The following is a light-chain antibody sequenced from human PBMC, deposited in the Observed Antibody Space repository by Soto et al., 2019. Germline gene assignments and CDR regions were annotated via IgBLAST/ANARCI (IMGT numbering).Light chain of an antibody. CDR2: GVT. Sequence: QSVLTQPASVSGSPGQSITISCTGTSSDVGAYNYVSWYQQLPGTAPKLMAYGVTIRPSGVSNRFSGSKSGNTASLTISGLQAEDEADYYCSSYTSSSTSVVFXGGTKVTVL. J-gene: IGLJ2*01. CDR3: SSYTSSSTSVV. V-gene: IGLV2-14*01. CDR1: SSDVGAYNY.